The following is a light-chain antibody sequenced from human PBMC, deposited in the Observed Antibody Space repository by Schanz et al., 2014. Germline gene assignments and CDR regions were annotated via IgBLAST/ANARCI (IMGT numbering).Light chain of an antibody. CDR3: QQYGASPLT. Sequence: EIVLTQSPGTLSLSPGERATLSCRASQSVRSHYLAWYQQKPGQAPRLLIYDASSRATGIPDRFSGSGSGTDFTLTISSLEPEDFAVYYCQQYGASPLTFGGGTKVEIK. CDR2: DAS. J-gene: IGKJ4*01. V-gene: IGKV3-20*01. CDR1: QSVRSHY.